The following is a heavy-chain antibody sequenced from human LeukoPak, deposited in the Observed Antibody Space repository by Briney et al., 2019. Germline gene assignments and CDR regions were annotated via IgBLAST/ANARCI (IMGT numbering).Heavy chain of an antibody. CDR1: GFILSDHY. CDR3: GRSGRYRPSDL. Sequence: GGSLRLSCAASGFILSDHYIDWVRRAPGKGLEWVGRTRNKANSYTTEYAASVKGRFTISRDDPKNLLYLQMNSLKSEDTAVYYCGRSGRYRPSDLWGQGTLVTVSS. V-gene: IGHV3-72*01. CDR2: TRNKANSYTT. D-gene: IGHD1-26*01. J-gene: IGHJ5*02.